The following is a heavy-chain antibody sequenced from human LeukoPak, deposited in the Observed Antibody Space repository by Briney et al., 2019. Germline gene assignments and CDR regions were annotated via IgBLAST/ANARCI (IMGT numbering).Heavy chain of an antibody. V-gene: IGHV4-59*01. CDR3: ARGPSRMIFGVWFDP. CDR2: IYYSGST. D-gene: IGHD3-3*01. J-gene: IGHJ5*02. CDR1: GGSISSYY. Sequence: SETLSLTCTVSGGSISSYYWSWIRQPPGKGLEWIGYIYYSGSTNYNPSLKSRVTISVDTSKNQFSLRLSSVTAADTAVYYCARGPSRMIFGVWFDPWGQGTLVTVSS.